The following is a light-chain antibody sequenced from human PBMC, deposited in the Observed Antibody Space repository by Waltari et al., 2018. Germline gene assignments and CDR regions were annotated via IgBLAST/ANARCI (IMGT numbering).Light chain of an antibody. Sequence: ETVVTQSTATLSMSPGERATLSCRTSQSIGSSLAWYQQRPGQAPRLLIYRASTRATGIPDRFSGSGSETEFTLTISSLQSEDIAVYYCQQYNNWPPGTFGQGTKVEI. CDR2: RAS. CDR3: QQYNNWPPGT. V-gene: IGKV3-15*01. CDR1: QSIGSS. J-gene: IGKJ1*01.